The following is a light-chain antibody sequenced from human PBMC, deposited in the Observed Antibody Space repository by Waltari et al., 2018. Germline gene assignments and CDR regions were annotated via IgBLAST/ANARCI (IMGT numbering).Light chain of an antibody. CDR2: DVN. CDR3: CSFAGTYTFWV. J-gene: IGLJ3*02. V-gene: IGLV2-11*01. Sequence: QSVLTQPRSVSESPGQSVTISCTGTSSDVGRYPFVSWYQQHPVEAPKLMIYDVNKRPSGVPARFSGSKSGNTASLTISRLQAEDEADYFCCSFAGTYTFWVFGGGTKLTVL. CDR1: SSDVGRYPF.